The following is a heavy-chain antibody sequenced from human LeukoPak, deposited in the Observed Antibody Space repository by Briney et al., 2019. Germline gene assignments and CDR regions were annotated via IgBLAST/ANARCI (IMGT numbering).Heavy chain of an antibody. V-gene: IGHV3-23*01. D-gene: IGHD2-2*02. J-gene: IGHJ4*02. CDR1: GFTFSSYA. Sequence: GGSLRLSCAASGFTFSSYAMSWVRQAPGKGLEWVSAISGSGGSTYYADSVKGRFTISRDNSKNTLYLQMNSLRAEDTAVYYCAKDLERYCSSTSCYTPRPLDYWGQGTLVTVSS. CDR2: ISGSGGST. CDR3: AKDLERYCSSTSCYTPRPLDY.